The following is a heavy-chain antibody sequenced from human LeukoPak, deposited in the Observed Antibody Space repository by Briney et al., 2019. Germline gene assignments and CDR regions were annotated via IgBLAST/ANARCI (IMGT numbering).Heavy chain of an antibody. J-gene: IGHJ4*02. CDR1: GFTFGDYA. CDR2: IRSKAYGGTT. CDR3: ARGFCSSTNCYQGPFDF. Sequence: GGSLRLSCTASGFTFGDYAMSWFRQAPGKGLEWVGFIRSKAYGGTTEYAASVKGRFTISRDDSKNTLYLQMNSLRTEDTAVYYCARGFCSSTNCYQGPFDFWGQGTLVTVSS. V-gene: IGHV3-49*03. D-gene: IGHD2-2*01.